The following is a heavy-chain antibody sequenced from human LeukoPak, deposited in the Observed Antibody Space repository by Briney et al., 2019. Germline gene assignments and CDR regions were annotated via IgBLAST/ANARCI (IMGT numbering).Heavy chain of an antibody. CDR1: GFTVSSNF. V-gene: IGHV3-66*01. CDR2: IYSAGST. J-gene: IGHJ4*02. CDR3: ARDLTVYGGNPLYYFDY. Sequence: SGGSLRLSCAASGFTVSSNFMSWVRQAPGKGLEWVSVIYSAGSTYYANSVKGRFTISRDISKNTLYLQMNSLRAEDMAVYYCARDLTVYGGNPLYYFDYWSQGTLVTASS. D-gene: IGHD4-23*01.